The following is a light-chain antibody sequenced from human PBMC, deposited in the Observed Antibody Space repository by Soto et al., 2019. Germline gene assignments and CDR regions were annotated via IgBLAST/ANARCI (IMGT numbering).Light chain of an antibody. CDR3: QQYGSSPLT. CDR2: GAS. J-gene: IGKJ4*01. CDR1: ESVRSRY. V-gene: IGKV3-20*01. Sequence: EIVLTQSPGTLSLSPGERATLSCRASESVRSRYLAWYQQKPGQAPRLLIYGASSRATGIPDRFRGSGSGTDFTLTISRLEPEDFAVYYCQQYGSSPLTFGGGTKVEI.